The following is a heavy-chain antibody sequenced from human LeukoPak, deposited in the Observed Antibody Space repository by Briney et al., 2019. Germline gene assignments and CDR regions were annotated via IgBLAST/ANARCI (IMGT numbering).Heavy chain of an antibody. CDR2: VFRTGRT. D-gene: IGHD2-2*01. V-gene: IGHV4-30-2*01. Sequence: SETLSLTCTVSGGSTNTGGYFWSWIRQPPGKGLEWIGYVFRTGRTSYNPSLDSRVTISLDRSRNQFSLRLTSVTAADSAMYYCATEGQCGFTTCPGLQFWGQGILVSVSS. J-gene: IGHJ4*02. CDR1: GGSTNTGGYF. CDR3: ATEGQCGFTTCPGLQF.